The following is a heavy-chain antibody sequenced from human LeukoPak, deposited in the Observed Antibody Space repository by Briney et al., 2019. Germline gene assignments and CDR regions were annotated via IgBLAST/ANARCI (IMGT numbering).Heavy chain of an antibody. CDR3: ARASKYSSSWYSAFDI. D-gene: IGHD6-13*01. J-gene: IGHJ3*02. Sequence: SETLSLTCTVSGGSISSHYWSWVRQPPGKGLEWIGYIYYSGSTNYNPSLKSRVTISVDTSKNQFSLKLSSVTAADTAVYYCARASKYSSSWYSAFDIWGQGTMVTVSS. V-gene: IGHV4-59*11. CDR2: IYYSGST. CDR1: GGSISSHY.